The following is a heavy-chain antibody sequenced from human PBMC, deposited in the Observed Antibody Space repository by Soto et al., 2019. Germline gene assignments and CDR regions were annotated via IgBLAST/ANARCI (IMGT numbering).Heavy chain of an antibody. J-gene: IGHJ4*02. CDR2: INGDNGNT. CDR3: ARDFGYGDYGTDF. CDR1: RYSFSNNG. D-gene: IGHD4-17*01. V-gene: IGHV1-18*04. Sequence: QVQLMQSGAEVKKPGASVKVSCQASRYSFSNNGISWVRQAPGQGFEWMGWINGDNGNTNYAQKFQGRVTMTTDTSTSTAYMELRSPRSDDTAVYYCARDFGYGDYGTDFWGQGTLVTVSS.